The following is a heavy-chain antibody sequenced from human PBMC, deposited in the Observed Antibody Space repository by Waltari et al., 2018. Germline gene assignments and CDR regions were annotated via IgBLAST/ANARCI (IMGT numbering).Heavy chain of an antibody. J-gene: IGHJ4*02. Sequence: QVQLVQSGAEVKKPGSSVKVSCKASGGTFSSSAISWVRQAPGQGLEWMGRIIPIFGTANYAQKFQGRVTITADKSTSTAYMELSSLRSEDTAVYYCARHQKSGYYWIGFDYWGQGTLVTVSS. D-gene: IGHD3-3*01. CDR2: IIPIFGTA. CDR1: GGTFSSSA. CDR3: ARHQKSGYYWIGFDY. V-gene: IGHV1-69*08.